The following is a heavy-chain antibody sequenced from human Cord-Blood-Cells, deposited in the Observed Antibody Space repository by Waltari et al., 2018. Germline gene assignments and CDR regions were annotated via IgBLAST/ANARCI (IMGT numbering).Heavy chain of an antibody. D-gene: IGHD1-1*01. Sequence: QVQLQESGPGLVKPSETLSLTCTVSGGSISSYYWSWIRQPPGKGLEWIGYIYYSGSTNYNPTLKSGVTISVDTSKNQFSLKLSSVTAADTAVYYCARVTTGTPSYYYGMDVWGQGTTVTVSS. J-gene: IGHJ6*02. CDR2: IYYSGST. CDR1: GGSISSYY. CDR3: ARVTTGTPSYYYGMDV. V-gene: IGHV4-59*01.